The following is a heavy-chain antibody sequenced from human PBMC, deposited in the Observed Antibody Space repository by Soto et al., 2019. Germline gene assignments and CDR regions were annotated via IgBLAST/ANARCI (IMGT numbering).Heavy chain of an antibody. CDR1: GGAVSSGTYY. Sequence: SETLSLTCTVSGGAVSSGTYYWSWIRQPPGKGLEWIGHIYFTGSTNYNPSLKSRVTMSLDTSRNQFSLKLSSVTAADTAVYYCTRGPPRVQWFDPWGLGTLVTVSS. CDR3: TRGPPRVQWFDP. CDR2: IYFTGST. J-gene: IGHJ5*02. V-gene: IGHV4-61*01.